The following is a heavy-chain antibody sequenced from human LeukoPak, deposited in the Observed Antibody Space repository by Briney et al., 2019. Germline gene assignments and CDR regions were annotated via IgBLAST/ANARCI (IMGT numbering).Heavy chain of an antibody. Sequence: GASVKVSCKASGYTFTSYGISWVRQAPGHGLEWMGWISAYNGNTNYAQKLQGRVTMTTDTSTSTAYMELRSLRSDDTAVYYCARDEAVLWFGELLNYWGQGTLVTVSS. D-gene: IGHD3-10*01. CDR3: ARDEAVLWFGELLNY. J-gene: IGHJ4*02. V-gene: IGHV1-18*01. CDR1: GYTFTSYG. CDR2: ISAYNGNT.